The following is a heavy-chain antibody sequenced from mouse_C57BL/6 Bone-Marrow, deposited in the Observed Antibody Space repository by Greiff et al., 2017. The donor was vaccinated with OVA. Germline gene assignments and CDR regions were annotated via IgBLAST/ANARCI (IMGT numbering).Heavy chain of an antibody. V-gene: IGHV5-4*01. CDR3: ARDRAQATHYYAMDY. D-gene: IGHD3-2*02. J-gene: IGHJ4*01. Sequence: EVKLQESGGGLVKPGGSLKLSCAASGFTFSSYAMSWVRQTPEKRLEWVATISDGGSYTYYPDNVKGRFTISRDNAKNNLYLQMSHLKSEDTAMYYCARDRAQATHYYAMDYWGQGTSVTVSS. CDR1: GFTFSSYA. CDR2: ISDGGSYT.